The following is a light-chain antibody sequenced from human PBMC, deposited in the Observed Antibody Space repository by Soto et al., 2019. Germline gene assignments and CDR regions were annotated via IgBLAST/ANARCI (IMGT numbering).Light chain of an antibody. CDR1: SXDVGNYNY. J-gene: IGLJ2*01. CDR2: DVN. Sequence: QSXLTQPHXVSGSXXXXVXXXXXGTSXDVGNYNYVSWYQQHPGKAPKLMIYDVNKRPSGVPDRFSGSKSGNTASLTISGLQAEDEADYYCCSYAGSFTVVFGGGTKLTVL. V-gene: IGLV2-11*01. CDR3: CSYAGSFTVV.